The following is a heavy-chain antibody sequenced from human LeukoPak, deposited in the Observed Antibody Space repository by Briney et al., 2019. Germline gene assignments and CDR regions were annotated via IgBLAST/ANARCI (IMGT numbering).Heavy chain of an antibody. CDR2: ISSSSSYI. CDR3: ARDPQPYYDFWSGYVYFDH. J-gene: IGHJ4*02. CDR1: GFTFSSYS. V-gene: IGHV3-21*01. Sequence: GGSLRLSCAASGFTFSSYSMNWVRQAPGKGLEWVSSISSSSSYIYYADSVKGRFTISRDNAKNSLYLQMNSLRAEDTAVYYCARDPQPYYDFWSGYVYFDHRGQGTLVTVSS. D-gene: IGHD3-3*01.